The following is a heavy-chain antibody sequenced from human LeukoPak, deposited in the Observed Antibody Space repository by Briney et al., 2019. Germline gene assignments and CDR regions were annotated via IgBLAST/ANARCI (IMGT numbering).Heavy chain of an antibody. D-gene: IGHD6-13*01. Sequence: PSQTLSLTCTVSGGSISSGSYYWSWIRQPAGTGLEWIGRIYTSGSTNYNPSLKSRVTISVDTSKNQFSLKLSSVTAADTAVYCCARSSIAAADNWGQGTLVTVSS. CDR1: GGSISSGSYY. J-gene: IGHJ4*02. V-gene: IGHV4-61*02. CDR2: IYTSGST. CDR3: ARSSIAAADN.